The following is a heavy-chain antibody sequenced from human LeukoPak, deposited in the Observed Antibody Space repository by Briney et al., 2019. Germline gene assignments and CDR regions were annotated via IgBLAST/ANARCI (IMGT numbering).Heavy chain of an antibody. Sequence: GGSLRLSCAASGFTFSSYSMNWVRQAQGKGLEWVSYISSSSSTIYYADSVKGRFTISRDNAKNSLYLQMNSLRAEDTAVYYCARRGGFGEAYGMDVWGQGTPVTVSS. J-gene: IGHJ6*02. CDR2: ISSSSSTI. CDR3: ARRGGFGEAYGMDV. V-gene: IGHV3-48*01. D-gene: IGHD3-10*01. CDR1: GFTFSSYS.